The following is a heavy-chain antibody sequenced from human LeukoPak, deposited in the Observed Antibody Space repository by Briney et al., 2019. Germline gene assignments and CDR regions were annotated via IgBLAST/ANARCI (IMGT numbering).Heavy chain of an antibody. V-gene: IGHV3-11*06. CDR2: ISSSSSYT. Sequence: GGSLRLSCAASGFTFSDYYMSWIRQAPGKGLEWVSYISSSSSYTNYADSVKGRSTISRDNAKNSLYLQMNSLRAEDTAVYYCARDRHSSSWYSDYWGQGTLVTVSS. CDR1: GFTFSDYY. D-gene: IGHD6-13*01. CDR3: ARDRHSSSWYSDY. J-gene: IGHJ4*02.